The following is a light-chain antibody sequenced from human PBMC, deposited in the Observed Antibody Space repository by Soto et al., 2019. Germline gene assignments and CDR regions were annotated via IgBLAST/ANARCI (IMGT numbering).Light chain of an antibody. CDR2: TAS. V-gene: IGKV1-6*01. J-gene: IGKJ1*01. CDR3: LQDYIYPWT. CDR1: QDIRND. Sequence: AIQMTQSPSSLSASVGDRVTITCRASQDIRNDSGWFQQKPGKAPKLLINTASTLQSGVSSRFSGSGSGTDFTLTISSLQPEDFATYYCLQDYIYPWTFGQGTKVDIK.